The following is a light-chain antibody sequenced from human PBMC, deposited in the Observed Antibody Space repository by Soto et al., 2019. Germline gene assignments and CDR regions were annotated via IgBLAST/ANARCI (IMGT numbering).Light chain of an antibody. J-gene: IGLJ1*01. V-gene: IGLV2-14*01. CDR3: SSYTTSYFYV. Sequence: QSVLTQPASVSGSPGQSITISCTGSGRDIGAYNYVSWYQQHPGKAPKLIIYEVENRPSGVSNRFSASKSAFTASLTISGLQAADEADYYCSSYTTSYFYVFGPGTKVTVL. CDR2: EVE. CDR1: GRDIGAYNY.